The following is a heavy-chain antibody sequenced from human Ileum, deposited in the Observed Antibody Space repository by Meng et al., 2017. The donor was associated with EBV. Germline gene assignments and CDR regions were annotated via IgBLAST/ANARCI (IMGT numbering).Heavy chain of an antibody. V-gene: IGHV3-30*19. CDR2: ISSDGSNK. CDR3: AAKHGGELLFYFDY. CDR1: GFSFRSYS. Sequence: QVPVEECVGGVVQTGTSLRLSCGASGFSFRSYSMNWVRQAPGKGLEWVGFISSDGSNKSYGDSVKGRFTISRENSKNTVYLQMNSPRADDTAIYYCAAKHGGELLFYFDYWGQGTLVTVSS. J-gene: IGHJ4*02. D-gene: IGHD2-21*02.